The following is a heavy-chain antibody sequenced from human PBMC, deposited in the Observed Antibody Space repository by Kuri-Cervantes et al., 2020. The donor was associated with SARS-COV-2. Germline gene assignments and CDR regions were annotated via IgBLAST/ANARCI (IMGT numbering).Heavy chain of an antibody. D-gene: IGHD3-16*01. CDR3: TMGDWFDP. J-gene: IGHJ5*02. Sequence: GESLKILCAASGFTFSGSAMHWGRQASGKGLEWVGRIRSKANSYATAYAASVKGRFTISRDDSKNTAYLQMNSLKTEDTAVYYCTMGDWFDPWGQGTLVTVSS. V-gene: IGHV3-73*01. CDR1: GFTFSGSA. CDR2: IRSKANSYAT.